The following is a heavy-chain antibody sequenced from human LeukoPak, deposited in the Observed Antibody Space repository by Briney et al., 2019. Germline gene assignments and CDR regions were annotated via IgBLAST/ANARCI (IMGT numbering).Heavy chain of an antibody. V-gene: IGHV4-59*12. D-gene: IGHD6-19*01. Sequence: PSETLSLTCTVSGGSISSYYWSWIRQPPGKGLEWIGYIYYSGGTNYNPSLKSRVTISVDTSKNQFSLKLSSVTAADTAVYYCARVAVAGRVYYYYYGMDVWGQGTTVTVSS. CDR3: ARVAVAGRVYYYYYGMDV. J-gene: IGHJ6*02. CDR2: IYYSGGT. CDR1: GGSISSYY.